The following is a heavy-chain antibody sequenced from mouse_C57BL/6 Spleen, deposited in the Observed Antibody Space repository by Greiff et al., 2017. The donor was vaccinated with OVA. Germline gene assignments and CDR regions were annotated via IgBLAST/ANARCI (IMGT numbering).Heavy chain of an antibody. J-gene: IGHJ1*03. CDR2: ISAGGSYT. CDR1: GFTFSSYA. D-gene: IGHD1-1*01. CDR3: ARDGYYYGSSYWYFDV. V-gene: IGHV5-4*03. Sequence: EVKLVESGGGLVKPGGSLKLSCAASGFTFSSYAMSWVRQTPEKRLEWVATISAGGSYTYYPDNVKGRFTISRDNAKNNLYLQMSHLKSEDTAMYYCARDGYYYGSSYWYFDVWGTGTTVTVSS.